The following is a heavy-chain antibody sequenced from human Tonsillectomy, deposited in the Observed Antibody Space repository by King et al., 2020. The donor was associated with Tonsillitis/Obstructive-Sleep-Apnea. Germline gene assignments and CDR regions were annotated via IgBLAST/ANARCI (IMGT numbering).Heavy chain of an antibody. J-gene: IGHJ4*02. CDR1: GGSISSSSYH. D-gene: IGHD2-2*01. CDR3: ARIFNEYATSPGLDY. CDR2: FYYTGNT. Sequence: QLQESGPGLVKPSETLSLTCTVSGGSISSSSYHWGWIRQPPGKGLEWIGSFYYTGNTYYNPSLKSRVTISVDTSKNQFSLNLSSVTAADTAVYYCARIFNEYATSPGLDYWGQGTLVTVSS. V-gene: IGHV4-39*01.